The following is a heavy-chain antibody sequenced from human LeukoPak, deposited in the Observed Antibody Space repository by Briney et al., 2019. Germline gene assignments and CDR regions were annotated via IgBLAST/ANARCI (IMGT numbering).Heavy chain of an antibody. CDR3: ARCDFGSGSYSPRFDF. J-gene: IGHJ4*02. D-gene: IGHD3-10*01. CDR2: IYYRGST. V-gene: IGHV4-39*01. CDR1: DGSINSSSYY. Sequence: SETLSLTCTVSDGSINSSSYYWGWIRQPPGKGLEWIGNIYYRGSTYYNPSLYSRLTISIDRFKSQFSLKLSSVTAADTAVYYCARCDFGSGSYSPRFDFWGQGTLVTVSS.